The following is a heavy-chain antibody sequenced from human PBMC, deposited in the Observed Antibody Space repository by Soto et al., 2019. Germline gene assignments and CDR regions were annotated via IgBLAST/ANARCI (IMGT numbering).Heavy chain of an antibody. CDR3: ARIQAPIVVVPAATNWFDP. Sequence: XSVKVSCKASVYTFTSYGISWVRQAPGQGLEWMGWISAYNGNTNYAQKLQGRVTMTTDTSTSTAYMELRSLRSDDTAVYYCARIQAPIVVVPAATNWFDPWGQGTLVTVSS. V-gene: IGHV1-18*04. CDR2: ISAYNGNT. CDR1: VYTFTSYG. D-gene: IGHD2-2*01. J-gene: IGHJ5*02.